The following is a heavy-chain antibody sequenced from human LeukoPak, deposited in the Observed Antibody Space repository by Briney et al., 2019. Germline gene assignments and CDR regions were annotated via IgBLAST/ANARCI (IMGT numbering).Heavy chain of an antibody. V-gene: IGHV4-34*01. CDR3: ATSGSYYYYYYMDV. CDR2: INHSGST. Sequence: SETLSLTCAVYGGSFSGYYWSWIRQPPGKGLEWIGEINHSGSTNYNPSLKSRVTISVDTSKNQFSLKLSSVTAADTAVYHCATSGSYYYYYYMDVWGKGTTVTISS. J-gene: IGHJ6*03. D-gene: IGHD3-10*01. CDR1: GGSFSGYY.